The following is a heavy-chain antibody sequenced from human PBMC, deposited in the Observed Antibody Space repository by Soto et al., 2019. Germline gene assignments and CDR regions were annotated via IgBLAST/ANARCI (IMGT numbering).Heavy chain of an antibody. Sequence: VGSLRLSCAASCFIFENFGMSWVRQAPGKGLEWISSISGSGFKKYYADSVKGRFTISRDNSKSTVYLELNNLSAEDTAVYHCAKDQGVELVPLATVDWFDPWGQGSVVTVSS. CDR3: AKDQGVELVPLATVDWFDP. D-gene: IGHD1-26*01. J-gene: IGHJ5*02. CDR1: CFIFENFG. CDR2: ISGSGFKK. V-gene: IGHV3-23*01.